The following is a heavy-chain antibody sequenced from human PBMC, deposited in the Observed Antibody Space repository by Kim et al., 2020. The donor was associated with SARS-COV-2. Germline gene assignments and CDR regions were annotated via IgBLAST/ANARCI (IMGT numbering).Heavy chain of an antibody. D-gene: IGHD5-12*01. J-gene: IGHJ6*02. CDR1: GFTFSSYG. V-gene: IGHV3-30*18. CDR3: AKDAKMKGEMATITAYYYYYGMDV. CDR2: ISYDGSNK. Sequence: GGSLRLSCAASGFTFSSYGMHWVRQAPGKGLEWVAVISYDGSNKYYADSVKGRFTISRDNSKNTLYLQMNSLRAEDTAVYYCAKDAKMKGEMATITAYYYYYGMDVWGQGTTVTVSS.